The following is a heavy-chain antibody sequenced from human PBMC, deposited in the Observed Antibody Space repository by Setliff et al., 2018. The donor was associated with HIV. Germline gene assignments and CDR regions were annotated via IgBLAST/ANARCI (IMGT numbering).Heavy chain of an antibody. Sequence: GASVKVSCKASGFVFTNYAISWVRQAPGQGLEWMGWISVYNGNTNYAQKLQGRVTMTTDTSTSTAYMELRSLRSDDTAVYYCARVYCSGGSCFTFDYWGQGTLVTVSS. V-gene: IGHV1-18*01. CDR1: GFVFTNYA. CDR3: ARVYCSGGSCFTFDY. J-gene: IGHJ4*02. CDR2: ISVYNGNT. D-gene: IGHD2-15*01.